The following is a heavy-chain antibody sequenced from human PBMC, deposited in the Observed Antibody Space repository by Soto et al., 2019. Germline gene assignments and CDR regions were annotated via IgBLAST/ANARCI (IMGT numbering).Heavy chain of an antibody. V-gene: IGHV3-23*01. CDR3: AKVSRFLDSGLI. CDR2: ISGGGGPT. CDR1: GFTFSTYA. Sequence: EVPLLESGGGLVQPGGSLRLSCTASGFTFSTYAMTWVRQAPGKGLEWVSAISGGGGPTYYADSVKGRVTISRDNSKNTLYLQMNSLGADYTAVYYCAKVSRFLDSGLIWGQGTLVTVSS. J-gene: IGHJ3*02. D-gene: IGHD3-10*01.